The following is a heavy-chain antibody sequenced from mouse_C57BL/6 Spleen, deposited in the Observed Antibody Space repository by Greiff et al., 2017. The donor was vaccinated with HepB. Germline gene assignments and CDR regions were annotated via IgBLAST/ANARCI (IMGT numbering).Heavy chain of an antibody. D-gene: IGHD1-1*01. V-gene: IGHV1-55*01. CDR1: GYTFTSYW. CDR2: IYPGSGST. CDR3: AHYGSSSFDY. Sequence: QVQLQQSGAELLKPGASVKMSCKASGYTFTSYWITWVKQRPGQGLEWIGDIYPGSGSTNYNEKFKSKATLTVDTSSSTAYMQLSSLTSEDSAVYYCAHYGSSSFDYWGQGTTLTVSS. J-gene: IGHJ2*01.